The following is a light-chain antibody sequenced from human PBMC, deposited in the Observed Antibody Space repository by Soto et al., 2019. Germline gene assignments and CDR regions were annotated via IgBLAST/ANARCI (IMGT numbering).Light chain of an antibody. V-gene: IGLV2-14*01. J-gene: IGLJ1*01. CDR2: DVS. CDR3: STYICSSTLYV. CDR1: SSDVGGYNY. Sequence: QSVLTQPASVSGSPGQSITISCTGTSSDVGGYNYVSWYQQHPGKAPKLMIYDVSNRPSGVSNRFSGSKSGNTASLTISGLQAEYEAAYYCSTYICSSTLYVFLTGTKV.